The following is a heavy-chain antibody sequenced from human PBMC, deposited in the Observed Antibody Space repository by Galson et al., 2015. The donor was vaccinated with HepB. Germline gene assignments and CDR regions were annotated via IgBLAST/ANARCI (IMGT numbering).Heavy chain of an antibody. CDR3: ARDHSSGWYGAFDI. Sequence: SCAASGYTFTSYYMHWVRQAPGQGLEWMGIVNPSGGSTSYAQKFQGRVTMTRDTSTSTVYMELSSLRSEDTAVYYCARDHSSGWYGAFDIWGQGTMVTVSS. V-gene: IGHV1-46*03. CDR2: VNPSGGST. D-gene: IGHD6-19*01. CDR1: GYTFTSYY. J-gene: IGHJ3*02.